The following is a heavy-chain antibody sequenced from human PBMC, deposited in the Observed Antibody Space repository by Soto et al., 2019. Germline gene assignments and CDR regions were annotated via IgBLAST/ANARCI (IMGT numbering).Heavy chain of an antibody. CDR1: GYTYTSYA. J-gene: IGHJ4*02. CDR2: INPSGGST. Sequence: AAAEVSCPPTGYTYTSYAMHWVRQTPGQGLEWMGIINPSGGSTSYAQKFQGRVTMTRDTSTSTVYMELSSLRSEDTAVYYCGRDSSWYEGFFDYWGQGTLVTVSS. CDR3: GRDSSWYEGFFDY. V-gene: IGHV1-46*01. D-gene: IGHD6-13*01.